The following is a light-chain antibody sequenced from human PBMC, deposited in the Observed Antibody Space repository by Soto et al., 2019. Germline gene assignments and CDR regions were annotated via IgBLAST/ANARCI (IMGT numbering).Light chain of an antibody. CDR2: GPS. CDR1: QSVSSTY. Sequence: EIVLTQSPGTLSLSPGERATLSCRASQSVSSTYLAWYQQKPGQSPRLLFYGPSSRATGIPDRFSGSGSGTDFTLTISRLEPEDFAVYYCQHYGTSFAFGPGTKVDIK. J-gene: IGKJ1*01. V-gene: IGKV3-20*01. CDR3: QHYGTSFA.